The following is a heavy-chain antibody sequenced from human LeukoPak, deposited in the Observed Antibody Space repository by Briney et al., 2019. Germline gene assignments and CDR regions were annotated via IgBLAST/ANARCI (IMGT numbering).Heavy chain of an antibody. CDR1: GFTFSRYW. V-gene: IGHV3-74*01. CDR3: AKAATYFYGSVTYDWFES. D-gene: IGHD3-10*01. Sequence: PGGSLRLSCEASGFTFSRYWMHWVREIPAKGLMWVSGIESIGLTLYADSMRDRFTISIDNGKNTIYLQMNSLSVDDTAIYSCAKAATYFYGSVTYDWFESWGQGTLVTVSS. CDR2: IESIGLT. J-gene: IGHJ5*01.